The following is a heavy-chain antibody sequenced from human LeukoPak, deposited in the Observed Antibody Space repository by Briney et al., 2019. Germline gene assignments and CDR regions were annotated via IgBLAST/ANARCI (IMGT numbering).Heavy chain of an antibody. CDR2: ISGRGDYT. CDR3: AKGDIAGGTSWHFDL. Sequence: GGSLRLSCAASGFTFSRFAMTWVRQAPGKGLEWVSSISGRGDYTYFANSVKGRFTISRDNSENTLYLQMKSLRADDTAVYYCAKGDIAGGTSWHFDLWGRGTLVSVSS. J-gene: IGHJ2*01. D-gene: IGHD1-26*01. V-gene: IGHV3-23*01. CDR1: GFTFSRFA.